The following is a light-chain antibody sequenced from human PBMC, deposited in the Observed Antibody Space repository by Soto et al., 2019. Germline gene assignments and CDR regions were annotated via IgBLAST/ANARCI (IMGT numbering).Light chain of an antibody. CDR1: QSVGTN. J-gene: IGKJ1*01. Sequence: EIVMTQSPATLSMSPGERSTLSCRASQSVGTNVAWFQQKPGQPPRLLMYGASTWASGIPVRFSGSGSGTDFTLTISSLQSEDFAIYYCQQYNTWTWTFGQGTTGDIK. CDR3: QQYNTWTWT. CDR2: GAS. V-gene: IGKV3-15*01.